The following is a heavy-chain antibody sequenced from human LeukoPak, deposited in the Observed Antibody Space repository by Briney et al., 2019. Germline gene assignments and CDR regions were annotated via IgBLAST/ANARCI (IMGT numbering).Heavy chain of an antibody. CDR1: GFTFSSYG. J-gene: IGHJ4*02. D-gene: IGHD3-22*01. CDR3: AKVSDYYDSSGYLDY. CDR2: ISYDGSNK. V-gene: IGHV3-30*18. Sequence: GRSLRLSCAASGFTFSSYGMHRVRQAPGKGLEWVAVISYDGSNKYYADSVKGRFTISRDNSKNTLYLQMNSLRAEDTAVYYCAKVSDYYDSSGYLDYWGQGTLVTVSS.